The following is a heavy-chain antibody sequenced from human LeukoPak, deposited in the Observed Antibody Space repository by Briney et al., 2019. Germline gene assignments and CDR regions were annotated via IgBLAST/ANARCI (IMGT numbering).Heavy chain of an antibody. D-gene: IGHD3-16*01. J-gene: IGHJ4*02. V-gene: IGHV4-39*01. CDR1: GGSISSSSYY. CDR2: IYYSGST. Sequence: SETLSLTCTVSGGSISSSSYYWGWIRQPPVKGLEWIGSIYYSGSTYYNPSLKSRVTISVDTSKNQFSLKLSSVTAADTAVYYCARLNGALRYYFDYWGQGTLVTVSS. CDR3: ARLNGALRYYFDY.